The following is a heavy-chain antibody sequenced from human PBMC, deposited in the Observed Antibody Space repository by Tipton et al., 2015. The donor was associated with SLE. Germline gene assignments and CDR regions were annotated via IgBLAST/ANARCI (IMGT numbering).Heavy chain of an antibody. CDR1: GGSFSGYY. V-gene: IGHV4-4*09. J-gene: IGHJ4*02. D-gene: IGHD3-16*01. CDR2: IYTSGST. CDR3: AREVGDTSRDY. Sequence: TLSLTCAVYGGSFSGYYWSWIRQPAGKGLEWIGYIYTSGSTNYNPSLKSRVTISVDTSKSQFSLKLSSVTAADTAMYYCAREVGDTSRDYWGQGTLVTVSS.